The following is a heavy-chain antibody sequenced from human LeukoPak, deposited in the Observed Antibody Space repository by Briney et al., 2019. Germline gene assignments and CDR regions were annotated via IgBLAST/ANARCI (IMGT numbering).Heavy chain of an antibody. V-gene: IGHV3-48*02. J-gene: IGHJ4*02. D-gene: IGHD4/OR15-4a*01. Sequence: PGGSPRLSPVASGFTFSFYTMKWVRHAPRKGLGWLSYVSSSSSTIYYAASVKGRFTISRDNAKNSLYVQMNGLRDEDTAVYYCATVGAMGYFDYWGQGTLVTVSS. CDR3: ATVGAMGYFDY. CDR1: GFTFSFYT. CDR2: VSSSSSTI.